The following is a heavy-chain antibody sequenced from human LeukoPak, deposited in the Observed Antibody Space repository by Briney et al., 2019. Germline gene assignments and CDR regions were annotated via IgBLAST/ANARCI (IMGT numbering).Heavy chain of an antibody. CDR2: INHSGST. V-gene: IGHV4-34*01. J-gene: IGHJ4*02. CDR3: ARGKGVVPAARGWFDY. D-gene: IGHD2-2*01. CDR1: GGSFSGYY. Sequence: SETLSLTCAVYGGSFSGYYWSWIRQPPGKGLEWIGEINHSGSTNYNPPLKSRVTISVDTSKNQFSLKLSSVTAADTAVYYCARGKGVVPAARGWFDYWGQGTLVTVSS.